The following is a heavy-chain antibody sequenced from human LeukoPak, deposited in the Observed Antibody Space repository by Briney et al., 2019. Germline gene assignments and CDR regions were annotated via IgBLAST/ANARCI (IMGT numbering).Heavy chain of an antibody. CDR2: IRQDGNEK. J-gene: IGHJ4*02. D-gene: IGHD2-2*01. V-gene: IGHV3-7*01. CDR1: GFTFSSHW. CDR3: ARDIVVVPATKEDY. Sequence: GGSLRLSCVASGFTFSSHWMSWVRQAPEKGLEWVANIRQDGNEKYYVDSAKGRFTISRDNAKNSLYLQMNSLRAEDTAVYYCARDIVVVPATKEDYWGQGTLVTVSS.